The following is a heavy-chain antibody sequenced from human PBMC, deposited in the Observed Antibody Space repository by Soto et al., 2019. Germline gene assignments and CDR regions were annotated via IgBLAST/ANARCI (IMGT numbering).Heavy chain of an antibody. V-gene: IGHV4-34*01. Sequence: SETLSLTCAVYGGSFSGYYWSWIRQPPGKGLEWIGEINHSGSTNYNPSLKSRVTISVDTSKNQFSLKLSSVTAADTAVYYCARGVRFLKYYGMDVWGQGTKVTVSS. CDR3: ARGVRFLKYYGMDV. J-gene: IGHJ6*02. D-gene: IGHD3-3*01. CDR2: INHSGST. CDR1: GGSFSGYY.